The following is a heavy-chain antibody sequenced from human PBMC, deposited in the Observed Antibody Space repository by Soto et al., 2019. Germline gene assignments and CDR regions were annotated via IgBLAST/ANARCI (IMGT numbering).Heavy chain of an antibody. Sequence: ASEKVSCKASGYTFTGYYMHWVRQAPGQGLEWMGWVNPNSGGTKYAQKFQGRVTMTRDTSISTAYMELSRLRSDDTAMYYCARIIVGATGVFDYWGQGTLVTVSS. CDR1: GYTFTGYY. CDR3: ARIIVGATGVFDY. CDR2: VNPNSGGT. D-gene: IGHD1-26*01. V-gene: IGHV1-2*02. J-gene: IGHJ4*02.